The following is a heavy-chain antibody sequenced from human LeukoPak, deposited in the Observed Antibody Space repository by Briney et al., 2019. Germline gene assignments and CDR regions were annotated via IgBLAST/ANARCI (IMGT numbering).Heavy chain of an antibody. J-gene: IGHJ4*02. D-gene: IGHD1-26*01. CDR1: GFIFSSYG. V-gene: IGHV3-30*02. CDR2: TRSEGSDK. CDR3: GKHDSASDY. Sequence: GGSLRLSCVTSGFIFSSYGMHWVRQAPGKGLEWVAFTRSEGSDKYYTGSVKGRFTIFRDNSKNTLFLKMNSLRVEDTAVYYCGKHDSASDYWGQGTLVTVSS.